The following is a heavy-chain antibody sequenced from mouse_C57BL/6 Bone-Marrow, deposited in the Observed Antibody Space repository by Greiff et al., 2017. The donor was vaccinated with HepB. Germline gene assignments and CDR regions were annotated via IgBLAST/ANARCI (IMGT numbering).Heavy chain of an antibody. CDR2: IWSGGST. D-gene: IGHD2-5*01. Sequence: QVQLKESGPGLVQPSQRLSITCTVSGFSLTSYGVHWVRQSPGKGLEWLGVIWSGGSTDYNAAFISRPSISKDNSKSQVFFKMNSLQADDTAIYYCARKGRDYSNWYFDVWGTGTTVTVSS. CDR1: GFSLTSYG. CDR3: ARKGRDYSNWYFDV. V-gene: IGHV2-2*01. J-gene: IGHJ1*03.